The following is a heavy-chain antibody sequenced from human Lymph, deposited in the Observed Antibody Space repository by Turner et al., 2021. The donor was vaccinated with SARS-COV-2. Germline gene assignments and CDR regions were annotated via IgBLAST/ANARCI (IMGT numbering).Heavy chain of an antibody. CDR1: GFTFSSYG. Sequence: QVQLVESGGGVVQPGRSLRLPCAASGFTFSSYGMHWVRQAPGKGLGWVEVISNDGSNKYYADAGKGRFTNSRDNSKNTLYLQMNSLRAEDTAVYYCAKARDGYNFFTIDYWGQGTLVTVSS. V-gene: IGHV3-30*18. CDR3: AKARDGYNFFTIDY. J-gene: IGHJ4*02. CDR2: ISNDGSNK. D-gene: IGHD5-12*01.